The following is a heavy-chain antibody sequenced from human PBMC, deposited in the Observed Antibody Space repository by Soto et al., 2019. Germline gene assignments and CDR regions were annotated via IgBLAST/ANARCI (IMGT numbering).Heavy chain of an antibody. CDR3: ARFHDSSLGVSGYYYGMDV. J-gene: IGHJ6*02. CDR1: GYTFTSYY. V-gene: IGHV1-2*04. CDR2: INPSGGT. Sequence: ASVKVSCKASGYTFTSYYMHWVRQAPGQGLEWMGIINPSGGTNYAQKFQGWVTMTRDTSISTAYMELSRLRSDDTAVYYCARFHDSSLGVSGYYYGMDVWGQGNTVTVSS. D-gene: IGHD3-22*01.